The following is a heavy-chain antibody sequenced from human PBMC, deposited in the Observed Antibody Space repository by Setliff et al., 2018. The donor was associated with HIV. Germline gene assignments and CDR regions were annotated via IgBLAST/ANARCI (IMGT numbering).Heavy chain of an antibody. Sequence: GASVKVSCKASGYTFTGYYMHWVRQAPGQGLEWMGWIHPNSGATKYAQKFRDRVTLTGDTSISTASMELSSLKSDDTAMYYCATSTSRFFWNGFYQGGFGSRNSHSFENWGQGTLVTVSS. J-gene: IGHJ4*02. CDR2: IHPNSGAT. V-gene: IGHV1-2*02. CDR1: GYTFTGYY. CDR3: ATSTSRFFWNGFYQGGFGSRNSHSFEN. D-gene: IGHD3-3*01.